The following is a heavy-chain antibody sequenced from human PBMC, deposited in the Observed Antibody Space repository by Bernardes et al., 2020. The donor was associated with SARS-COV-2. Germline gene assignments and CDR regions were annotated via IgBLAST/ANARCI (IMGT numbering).Heavy chain of an antibody. CDR1: GFTFRNDK. V-gene: IGHV3-21*01. CDR3: AREMADPGPLDY. D-gene: IGHD2-8*01. Sequence: FCGSSGFTFRNDKVNWVHRAPGLGLEWVSFIGSGSDFIYYADSVKGRFTISRDNAKNSLYLQMNSLRAEDSAVYYCAREMADPGPLDYWGQGTLVTVSS. CDR2: IGSGSDFI. J-gene: IGHJ4*02.